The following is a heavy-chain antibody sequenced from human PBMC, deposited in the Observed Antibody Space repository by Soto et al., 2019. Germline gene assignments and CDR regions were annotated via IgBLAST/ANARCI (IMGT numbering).Heavy chain of an antibody. J-gene: IGHJ4*02. CDR2: IYSGGST. D-gene: IGHD5-12*01. CDR3: ARVDSGYDFYFDY. Sequence: GSLRLSCAASGFTVSSNYMSWVRQAPGKGLEWVSDIYSGGSTYYADSVKGRFTISRDNSKNTLYLQMNSLRAEDTAVYYCARVDSGYDFYFDYWGQGTLVTVSS. CDR1: GFTVSSNY. V-gene: IGHV3-66*01.